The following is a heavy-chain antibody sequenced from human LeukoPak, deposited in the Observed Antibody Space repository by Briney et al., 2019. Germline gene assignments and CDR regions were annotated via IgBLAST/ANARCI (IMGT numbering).Heavy chain of an antibody. V-gene: IGHV1-24*01. CDR1: GYTLTELS. Sequence: LAASVKVSCKVSGYTLTELSMHWVRQAPGKGLEWMGGFDPEDGETIYAQKFQGRVTMTEDTSTDTAYMELSSLRSEDTAVYYCATAYCGGDCYSGWFDPWGQGTLVTVSS. J-gene: IGHJ5*02. D-gene: IGHD2-21*02. CDR3: ATAYCGGDCYSGWFDP. CDR2: FDPEDGET.